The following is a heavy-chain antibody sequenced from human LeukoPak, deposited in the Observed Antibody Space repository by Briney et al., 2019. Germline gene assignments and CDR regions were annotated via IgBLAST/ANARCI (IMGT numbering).Heavy chain of an antibody. J-gene: IGHJ4*02. CDR3: ARGALYYYGSGSPLGY. CDR2: INHSGST. CDR1: GGSFSGYC. D-gene: IGHD3-10*01. Sequence: SETLSLTCAVYGGSFSGYCWSWIRQPPGKGLEWIGEINHSGSTNYNPSLKSRVTISVDTSKNQFSLKLSSVTAADTAVYYCARGALYYYGSGSPLGYWGQGTLVTVSS. V-gene: IGHV4-34*01.